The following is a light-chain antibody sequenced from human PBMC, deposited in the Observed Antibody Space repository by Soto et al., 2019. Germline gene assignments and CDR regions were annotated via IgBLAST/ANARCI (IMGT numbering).Light chain of an antibody. V-gene: IGKV3-20*01. CDR2: GAS. CDR1: QSVSSSY. CDR3: RQYGSSPPWT. J-gene: IGKJ1*01. Sequence: EIVLTQSPGTLSLSPGERATLSCRASQSVSSSYLAWYQQKPGQAPRLLIYGASSRATGIPDRFSGSGSGTDFTLTISRLEPEDFAVYYCRQYGSSPPWTFGQGTKVEI.